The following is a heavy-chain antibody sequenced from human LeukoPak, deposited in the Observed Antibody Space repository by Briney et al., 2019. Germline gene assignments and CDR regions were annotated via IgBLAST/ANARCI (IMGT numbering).Heavy chain of an antibody. D-gene: IGHD3-16*01. CDR2: IYYSGST. J-gene: IGHJ3*02. V-gene: IGHV4-39*07. Sequence: QVQLQESGPGLVKPSQTLSLTCTVSGGSVSSGSSYWSWIRQPPGKGLEWIGSIYYSGSTYYNPSLKSRVTISVDTSKNQFSLKLSSVTAADTAVYYCAREGGLLGDAFDIWGQGTMVTVSS. CDR1: GGSVSSGSSY. CDR3: AREGGLLGDAFDI.